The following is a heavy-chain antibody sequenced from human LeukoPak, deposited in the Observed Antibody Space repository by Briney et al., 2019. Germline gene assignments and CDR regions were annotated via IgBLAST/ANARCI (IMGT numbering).Heavy chain of an antibody. Sequence: PSETLSLTCTDSGGSITSYYWSWIRQPPGKGLEWIGYIYYSGSTNYNPSLKSRVTISVDTSKNQFSLKLSSVTAADTAMYYCARHIGYCSTTSCQPGFHPWGQGTLVTVSS. J-gene: IGHJ5*02. CDR2: IYYSGST. D-gene: IGHD2-2*01. CDR1: GGSITSYY. CDR3: ARHIGYCSTTSCQPGFHP. V-gene: IGHV4-59*08.